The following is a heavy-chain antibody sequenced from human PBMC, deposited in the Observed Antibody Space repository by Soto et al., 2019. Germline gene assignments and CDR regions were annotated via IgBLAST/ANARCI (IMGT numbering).Heavy chain of an antibody. Sequence: XGSLRVSCAASGFTFSSYEMNWVRQAPGKGLEWVSYISSSGSTIYYADSVKGRFTISRDNAKNSLYLQMNSLRAEDTAVYYCARAQDIVVVPYGMDVWGQGTTVTSSS. CDR1: GFTFSSYE. V-gene: IGHV3-48*03. D-gene: IGHD2-2*01. J-gene: IGHJ6*02. CDR3: ARAQDIVVVPYGMDV. CDR2: ISSSGSTI.